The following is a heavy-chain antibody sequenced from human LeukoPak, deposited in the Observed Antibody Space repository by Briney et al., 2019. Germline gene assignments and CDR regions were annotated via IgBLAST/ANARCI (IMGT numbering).Heavy chain of an antibody. CDR1: GHSISSGYY. CDR2: IYHSGST. Sequence: SETLSLTCAVSGHSISSGYYWGWIRQPPGKGLEWIGSIYHSGSTYYNPSLKSRVTISVDTSKNQFSLKLSSVTAADTAVYYCAREVESDYGDYECDYWGQGTLVTVSS. J-gene: IGHJ4*02. CDR3: AREVESDYGDYECDY. V-gene: IGHV4-38-2*02. D-gene: IGHD4-17*01.